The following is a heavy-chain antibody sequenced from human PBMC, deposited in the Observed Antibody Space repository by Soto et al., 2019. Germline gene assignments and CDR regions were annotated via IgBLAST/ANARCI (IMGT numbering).Heavy chain of an antibody. CDR3: ARGLGSGYDFGYYYGMDV. D-gene: IGHD5-12*01. CDR1: GYTFTGYC. V-gene: IGHV1-2*04. J-gene: IGHJ6*02. Sequence: ASVKVSCKASGYTFTGYCMHWVRQAPGQGLEWMGWINPNSGGTNYAQKFQGWVTMTRDTSISTAYMELSRLRSDDTAVYYCARGLGSGYDFGYYYGMDVWGQGTTVTVSS. CDR2: INPNSGGT.